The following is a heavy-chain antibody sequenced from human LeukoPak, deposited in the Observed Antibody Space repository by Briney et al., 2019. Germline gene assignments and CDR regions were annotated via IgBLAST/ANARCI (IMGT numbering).Heavy chain of an antibody. CDR1: GGSTSSSNYY. D-gene: IGHD1-26*01. J-gene: IGHJ4*02. CDR3: ARRPTTSIVGATTNYFDH. V-gene: IGHV4-39*01. CDR2: IYFSGST. Sequence: SETLSLTCTVPGGSTSSSNYYWGWIRQPPGKGLEWIGSIYFSGSTYYSPSLKSRATLSIDTSKNQFSLKLTSVTAADTAVCYCARRPTTSIVGATTNYFDHWGQGTLVTVSS.